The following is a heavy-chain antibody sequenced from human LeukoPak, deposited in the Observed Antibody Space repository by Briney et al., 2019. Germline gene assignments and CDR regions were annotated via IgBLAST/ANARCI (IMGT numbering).Heavy chain of an antibody. CDR2: IYTSGST. CDR1: GGSISSYY. J-gene: IGHJ6*03. D-gene: IGHD6-6*01. CDR3: ARDSSIAARGYYYYYMDV. V-gene: IGHV4-4*07. Sequence: PSETLSLTCTVSGGSISSYYWSWIRQPAGKGLEWIGRIYTSGSTNYNPSLKSRVTMSVDTSKNQFSLKLSSVTAADTAVYYCARDSSIAARGYYYYYMDVWGKGTTATVSS.